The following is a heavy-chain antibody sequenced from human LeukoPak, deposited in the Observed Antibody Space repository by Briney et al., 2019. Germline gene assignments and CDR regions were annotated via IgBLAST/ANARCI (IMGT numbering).Heavy chain of an antibody. CDR3: ARLHRDTEGSGSYYYYYYMDV. CDR1: GGSISSYY. V-gene: IGHV4-39*01. D-gene: IGHD3-10*01. J-gene: IGHJ6*03. CDR2: IYYSGGT. Sequence: SETLSLTCTVSGGSISSYYWGWIRQPPGKGLEWIGSIYYSGGTYYNPSLKSRVTISVDTSKNQFSLKLSSVTAADTAVYYCARLHRDTEGSGSYYYYYYMDVWGKGTTVTVSS.